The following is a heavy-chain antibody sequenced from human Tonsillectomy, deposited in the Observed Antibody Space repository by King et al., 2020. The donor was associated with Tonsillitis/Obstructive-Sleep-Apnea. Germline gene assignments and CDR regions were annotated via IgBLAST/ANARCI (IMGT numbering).Heavy chain of an antibody. V-gene: IGHV4-38-2*02. Sequence: QLQESGPGLVKPSETLSLTCTVSGYSISSGYWWGWIRQPPGKGLEWIGTIYESGSSYYNPSLRSRVTISVDKSKNQFSLRLSPVTAAATALYYCAREWGVRWFDPWGQGTLFTVSP. CDR3: AREWGVRWFDP. J-gene: IGHJ5*02. CDR2: IYESGSS. D-gene: IGHD3-10*01. CDR1: GYSISSGYW.